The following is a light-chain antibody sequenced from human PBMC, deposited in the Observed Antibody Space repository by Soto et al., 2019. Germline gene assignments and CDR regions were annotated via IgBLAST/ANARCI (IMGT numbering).Light chain of an antibody. V-gene: IGKV1-5*01. J-gene: IGKJ2*01. CDR1: QSISSW. CDR3: QQYNSVT. Sequence: DIQMTQSPSTLSASVGDRVTITCRASQSISSWLAWYQQKPGKAPKLLIYDASSLESGVPSRFSGSGSGTEFTLTISSLQPDDFATYYCQQYNSVTFCQGTKLEIK. CDR2: DAS.